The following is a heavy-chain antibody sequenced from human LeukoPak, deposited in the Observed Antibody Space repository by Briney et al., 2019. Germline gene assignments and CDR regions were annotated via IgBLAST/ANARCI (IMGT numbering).Heavy chain of an antibody. Sequence: ASVKVSCKASGGTLSSYAISWVRRAPGEGLEWMGGIIPIFGTANYAQKFQGRVTITADESTSTAYMELSSLRSEDTAVYYCAMCTYYSFWSGYLHYYCDYWCEGTLVIVST. CDR3: AMCTYYSFWSGYLHYYCDY. J-gene: IGHJ4*02. CDR2: IIPIFGTA. V-gene: IGHV1-69*13. D-gene: IGHD3-3*01. CDR1: GGTLSSYA.